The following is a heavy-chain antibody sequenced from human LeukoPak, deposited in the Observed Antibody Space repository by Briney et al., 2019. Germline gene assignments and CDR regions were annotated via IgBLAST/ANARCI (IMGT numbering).Heavy chain of an antibody. CDR2: ISSSGNTI. J-gene: IGHJ6*03. CDR3: ARDLNYYYYMDV. Sequence: HPGGSLRLSCAASGFTFSSYEMNWVRQAPGKGLEWVSYISSSGNTIYYADSVKGRFTISRDNAKNSLYLQMNSLRAEDTAVYYCARDLNYYYYMDVWGKGTTVTVSS. CDR1: GFTFSSYE. V-gene: IGHV3-48*03.